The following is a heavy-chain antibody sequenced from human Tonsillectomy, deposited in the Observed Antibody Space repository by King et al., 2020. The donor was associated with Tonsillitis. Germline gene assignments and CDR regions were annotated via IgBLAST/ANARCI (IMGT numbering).Heavy chain of an antibody. CDR3: AREYWGAGDD. V-gene: IGHV3-74*01. CDR1: GFAFSTYW. J-gene: IGHJ4*02. D-gene: IGHD7-27*01. Sequence: VQLVESGGGLIQPGGSLRLSCAASGFAFSTYWMFWVRQGPGKGLEWVSRISPDGTNIRYADSVMGRFTISRDNAKNTLFLQLSSLRAEDTAVYYCAREYWGAGDDWGQGTQVIVSS. CDR2: ISPDGTNI.